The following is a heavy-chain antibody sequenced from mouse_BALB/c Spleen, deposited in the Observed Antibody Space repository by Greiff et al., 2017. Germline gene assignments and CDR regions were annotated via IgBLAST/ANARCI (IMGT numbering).Heavy chain of an antibody. Sequence: EVQLQQSGGGLVQPGGSLRLSCATSGFTFTDYYMSWVRQPPGKALEWLGFIRNKANGYTTEYSASVKGRFTISRDNSQSILYLQMNTLRAEDSATYYCARDGDYDGAWFAYWGQGTLVTVSA. V-gene: IGHV7-3*02. J-gene: IGHJ3*01. D-gene: IGHD2-4*01. CDR1: GFTFTDYY. CDR2: IRNKANGYTT. CDR3: ARDGDYDGAWFAY.